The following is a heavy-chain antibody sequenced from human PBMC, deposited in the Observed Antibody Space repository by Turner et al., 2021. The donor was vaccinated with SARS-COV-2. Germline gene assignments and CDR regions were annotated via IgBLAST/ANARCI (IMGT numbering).Heavy chain of an antibody. V-gene: IGHV1-8*01. CDR3: ARTFTAMVRVDY. CDR2: MNPNSGNT. CDR1: GYTFTSYD. D-gene: IGHD5-18*01. J-gene: IGHJ4*02. Sequence: QVQLVQSGAEVKKPGASVQVSCKASGYTFTSYDTNWVRQATGQGLEWMGWMNPNSGNTGYAQKFQGRVTMTRNTSISTAYMELSSLRSEDTAVYYCARTFTAMVRVDYWGQGTLVTVSS.